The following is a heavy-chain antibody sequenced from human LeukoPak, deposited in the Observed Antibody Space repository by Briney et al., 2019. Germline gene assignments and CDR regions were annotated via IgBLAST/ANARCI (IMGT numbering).Heavy chain of an antibody. CDR1: GFTFSSYA. J-gene: IGHJ4*02. V-gene: IGHV3-23*01. CDR2: ISGSGGST. Sequence: GSLRLSCAASGFTFSSYAMSWVRQAPGKGLEWVSAISGSGGSTYYADSVKGRFAISRDNSKNTLYLQMNSLRAEDTAVYYCAKDLSAYDSSGFDYWGQGTLVTVSS. CDR3: AKDLSAYDSSGFDY. D-gene: IGHD3-22*01.